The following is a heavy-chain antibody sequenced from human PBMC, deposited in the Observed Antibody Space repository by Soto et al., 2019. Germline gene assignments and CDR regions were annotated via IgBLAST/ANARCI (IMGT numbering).Heavy chain of an antibody. CDR1: GGSFSGYY. CDR3: ARGSASKWYSSSWYSGNWFDP. D-gene: IGHD6-13*01. CDR2: INHSGST. V-gene: IGHV4-34*01. Sequence: QVQLQQWGAGLLKPSETLSLTCAVYGGSFSGYYWSWIRQPPGKGLEWIGEINHSGSTNYNPSLKSRVTILVDTSKNQFSLKLSSVTAADTAVYYCARGSASKWYSSSWYSGNWFDPWGQGTLVTASS. J-gene: IGHJ5*02.